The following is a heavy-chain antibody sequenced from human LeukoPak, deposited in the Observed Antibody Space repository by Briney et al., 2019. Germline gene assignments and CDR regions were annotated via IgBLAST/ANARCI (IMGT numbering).Heavy chain of an antibody. CDR2: INHSGST. Sequence: SETLSLTCAVYGGSFSGYYWSLIRQPPGKGLEWIGEINHSGSTNYNPSLKSRVTISVDTSKNQFSLKLNSVTAADTAVYYCARDNYSWGQGTLVTVSS. CDR1: GGSFSGYY. CDR3: ARDNYS. V-gene: IGHV4-34*01. J-gene: IGHJ4*02. D-gene: IGHD1-1*01.